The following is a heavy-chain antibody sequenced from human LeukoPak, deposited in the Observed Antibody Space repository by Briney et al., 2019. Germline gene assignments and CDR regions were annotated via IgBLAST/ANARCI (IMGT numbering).Heavy chain of an antibody. CDR1: GGSISSYY. J-gene: IGHJ4*02. V-gene: IGHV4-59*08. CDR3: ARLSLCGGDCYVDDY. Sequence: SETLSLTCTVSGGSISSYYWSWIRQPPGKGLEWIGYIYYSGSTNYNPSLKSRVTISVDTSKNQFSLKLSSVTAADTAVYYCARLSLCGGDCYVDDYWGQGTLVTVSS. CDR2: IYYSGST. D-gene: IGHD2-21*02.